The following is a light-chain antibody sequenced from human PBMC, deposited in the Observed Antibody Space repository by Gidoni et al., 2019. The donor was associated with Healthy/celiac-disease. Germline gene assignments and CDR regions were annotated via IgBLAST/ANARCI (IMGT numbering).Light chain of an antibody. CDR3: QQYGSSPLT. CDR1: QSVSSSY. CDR2: GAS. J-gene: IGKJ4*01. Sequence: IVLTQSPGTLSLSPGERATLSCRASQSVSSSYLAWYQQKPGHAPRLLIYGASSRATGSPDRFSGSGSGTDFTLTISRLEPEDFAVYYCQQYGSSPLTFGGGTKVEIK. V-gene: IGKV3-20*01.